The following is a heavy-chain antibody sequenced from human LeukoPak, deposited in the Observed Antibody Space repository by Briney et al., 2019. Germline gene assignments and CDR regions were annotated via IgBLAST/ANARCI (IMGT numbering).Heavy chain of an antibody. J-gene: IGHJ4*02. CDR3: AREGIAAGSFYFDY. Sequence: PSETLSLTCTVSGGSISSYYWSWIRQPAGKGLEWIGRIYTSGSTNYNPSLKSRVTTSVDTSKNQFSLKLSSVTAADTAVYYCAREGIAAGSFYFDYWGQGTLVAVSS. D-gene: IGHD6-13*01. CDR2: IYTSGST. V-gene: IGHV4-4*07. CDR1: GGSISSYY.